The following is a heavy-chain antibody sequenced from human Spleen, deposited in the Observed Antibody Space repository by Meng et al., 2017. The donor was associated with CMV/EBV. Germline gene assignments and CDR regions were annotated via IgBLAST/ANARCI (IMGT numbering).Heavy chain of an antibody. J-gene: IGHJ3*02. CDR1: GFTFSSYA. Sequence: ETLSLTCAASGFTFSSYAMSWVRQAPGKGREWVSAISGSGGSTYYADSVKGRFTISRDNSKNTLYLQMNSLRAEDTAVYYCARGYCSSTSCYGFDAFDIWGQGTMVTVSS. V-gene: IGHV3-23*01. CDR3: ARGYCSSTSCYGFDAFDI. D-gene: IGHD2-2*01. CDR2: ISGSGGST.